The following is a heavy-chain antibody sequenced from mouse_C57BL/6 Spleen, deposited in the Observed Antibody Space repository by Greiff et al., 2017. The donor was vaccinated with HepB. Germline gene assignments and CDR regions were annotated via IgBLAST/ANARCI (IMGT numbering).Heavy chain of an antibody. D-gene: IGHD1-1*01. CDR3: ASWASTVPSGY. CDR1: GYAFSSSW. J-gene: IGHJ2*01. V-gene: IGHV1-82*01. Sequence: VQLQQSGPELVKPGASVKISCKASGYAFSSSWMNWVKQRPGKGLEWIGRIYPGDGDTNYNGKFKGKATLTADKSSSTAYMRLSSLTSEDSAVYFCASWASTVPSGYWGQGTTLTVSS. CDR2: IYPGDGDT.